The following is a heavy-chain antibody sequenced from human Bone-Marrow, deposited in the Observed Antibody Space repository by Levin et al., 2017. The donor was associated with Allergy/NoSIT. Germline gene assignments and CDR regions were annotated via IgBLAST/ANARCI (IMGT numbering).Heavy chain of an antibody. D-gene: IGHD3-9*01. J-gene: IGHJ6*02. CDR3: ARDRTNGILTNYGMDV. V-gene: IGHV3-21*04. CDR1: GFNFSIYG. CDR2: ISSSSSNI. Sequence: GGSLRLSCAASGFNFSIYGMNWVRQAPGKGLEWVSSISSSSSNIYHADPLKGRFTIPRDNAKNSLYLQMKGLRAEDTTVYYCARDRTNGILTNYGMDVWGQETTVTVSS.